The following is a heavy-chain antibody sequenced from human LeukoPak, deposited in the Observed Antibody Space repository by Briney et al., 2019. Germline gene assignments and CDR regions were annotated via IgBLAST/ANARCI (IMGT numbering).Heavy chain of an antibody. D-gene: IGHD6-13*01. CDR1: GYSFTSYW. CDR2: IYPGDSNT. V-gene: IGHV5-51*01. Sequence: KDGESLKISCKGSGYSFTSYWIGWVRQMPGKGLEWMGIIYPGDSNTKYSPSFQGQVTISADKSISTAYLQWSSLKASDTAMYYCARQSAAAGTLDYWGQGTLVTVSS. J-gene: IGHJ4*02. CDR3: ARQSAAAGTLDY.